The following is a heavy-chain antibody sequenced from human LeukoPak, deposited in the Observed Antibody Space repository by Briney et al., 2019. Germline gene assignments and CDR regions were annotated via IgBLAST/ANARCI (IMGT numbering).Heavy chain of an antibody. J-gene: IGHJ4*02. D-gene: IGHD4-23*01. V-gene: IGHV3-21*01. Sequence: GGSLRLSCAASGFTFSAYSMNWVRQAPGKGLEWVSSISSGSRYIYYADSVKGRFTISRDNAKDSLYLQMNSLRAEDTAVYYCAREGGGTDIWGQGTLVTVSS. CDR1: GFTFSAYS. CDR2: ISSGSRYI. CDR3: AREGGGTDI.